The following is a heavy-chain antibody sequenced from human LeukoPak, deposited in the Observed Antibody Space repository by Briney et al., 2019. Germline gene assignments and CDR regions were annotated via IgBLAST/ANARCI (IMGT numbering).Heavy chain of an antibody. CDR3: VKDHRTYHHVLGRWDY. J-gene: IGHJ4*02. Sequence: QPGGSLRLSCAASGFTFSSYGMHWVRQAPGKGLEWVAGILYDGDSKYYADSVKGRFTISRDNSNNTVFLQMNSLRAEDTAVYFCVKDHRTYHHVLGRWDYWGQGTLVTVSS. V-gene: IGHV3-30*18. CDR1: GFTFSSYG. D-gene: IGHD3-10*01. CDR2: ILYDGDSK.